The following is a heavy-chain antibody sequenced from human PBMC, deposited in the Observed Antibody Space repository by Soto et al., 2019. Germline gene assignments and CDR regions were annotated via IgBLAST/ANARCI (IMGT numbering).Heavy chain of an antibody. Sequence: VGSLRLSCAASGFTVSSNYMSWVRQAPGKGLEWVSVIYSGGSTYYADSVKGRFTISRDNSKNTLYLQMNSLRAEDTAVYYCARDNQLVREDPDAFDIWGQGTMVTVSS. CDR3: ARDNQLVREDPDAFDI. CDR2: IYSGGST. D-gene: IGHD6-13*01. J-gene: IGHJ3*02. CDR1: GFTVSSNY. V-gene: IGHV3-53*01.